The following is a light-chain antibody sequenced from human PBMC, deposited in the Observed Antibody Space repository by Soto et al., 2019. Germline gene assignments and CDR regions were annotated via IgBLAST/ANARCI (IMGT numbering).Light chain of an antibody. J-gene: IGLJ2*01. CDR3: AAWDDSLNGYVV. V-gene: IGLV1-44*01. Sequence: QSVLTQPPSASGTPGQRVTISCSGSSSNIGRNIVNWYQQLPGTAPKLLIHSNNQRPSGVPDRFSGSKSGTSASLAISGLQSEDEADYYCAAWDDSLNGYVVFGGGTKLTVL. CDR1: SSNIGRNI. CDR2: SNN.